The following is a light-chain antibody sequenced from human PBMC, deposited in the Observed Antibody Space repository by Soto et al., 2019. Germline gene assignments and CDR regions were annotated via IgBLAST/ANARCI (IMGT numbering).Light chain of an antibody. Sequence: QSVLTQPPSASGTPGQGVTITCSGGRSNIGSNYVSWYQQFPGTAPKLLIFKNDQRPSGVPDRFSGSKSGTSASLAISGLRSEDEPDFYCTTWDDTLRSVVFGRGTKLTVL. J-gene: IGLJ2*01. CDR1: RSNIGSNY. CDR2: KND. CDR3: TTWDDTLRSVV. V-gene: IGLV1-47*01.